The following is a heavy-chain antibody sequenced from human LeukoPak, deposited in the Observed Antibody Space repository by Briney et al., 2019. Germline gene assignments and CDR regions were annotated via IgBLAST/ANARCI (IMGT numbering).Heavy chain of an antibody. CDR1: GGSFSGYY. V-gene: IGHV4-4*07. CDR2: IYDSGGT. D-gene: IGHD3-9*01. CDR3: ARDRLYNIVTGPFDY. Sequence: PSETLSLTCAVYGGSFSGYYRSWIRQPAGKGLEWIGRIYDSGGTQYNPSLKSRVTMSLDTSKNQLSLKLTSVTAADTAVYYCARDRLYNIVTGPFDYWGQGTLVTVSS. J-gene: IGHJ4*02.